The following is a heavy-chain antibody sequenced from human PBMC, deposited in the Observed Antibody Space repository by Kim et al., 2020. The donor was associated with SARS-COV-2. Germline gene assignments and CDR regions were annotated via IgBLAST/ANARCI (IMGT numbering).Heavy chain of an antibody. V-gene: IGHV4-34*01. CDR2: INHSGIT. Sequence: SETLSLTCAVYGGSFSGYYWSWIRQPPGKGLEWIGEINHSGITNYNPSLKSRVTISVDTSKNQFSLKLSSVTAADTAVYYCARASRRMRNWFDAWGQGTLVTVSS. CDR1: GGSFSGYY. D-gene: IGHD2-15*01. J-gene: IGHJ5*02. CDR3: ARASRRMRNWFDA.